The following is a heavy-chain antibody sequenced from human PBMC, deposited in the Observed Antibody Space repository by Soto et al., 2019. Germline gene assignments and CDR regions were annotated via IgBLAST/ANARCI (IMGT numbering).Heavy chain of an antibody. CDR1: GYTFTSYY. CDR2: INPSGGST. J-gene: IGHJ6*02. D-gene: IGHD6-6*01. V-gene: IGHV1-46*01. CDR3: ARDGSSSPLVYYGMDV. Sequence: ASVKVSCKASGYTFTSYYMHWVRQAPGQGLEWMGIINPSGGSTSYAQKFQGRVTMTRDTSTSTVYMELSSLRSEDTAVYYCARDGSSSPLVYYGMDVWGQGTTVTVSS.